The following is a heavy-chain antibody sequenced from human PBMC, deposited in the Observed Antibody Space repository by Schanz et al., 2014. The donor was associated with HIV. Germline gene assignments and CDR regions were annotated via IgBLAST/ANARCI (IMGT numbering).Heavy chain of an antibody. CDR1: GSFGGTW. CDR2: INHNGDT. Sequence: QVQLQQWGAGLLKPSETLSLTCAVYGSFGGTWWNWIRQTPGKGLEYIGDINHNGDTRYNPSLKRRVTISLASPKRQFPLMWKSVTAADTAVYFCARATTDPFQPTYYFDSWGQGTLVTVSS. J-gene: IGHJ4*02. D-gene: IGHD1-1*01. CDR3: ARATTDPFQPTYYFDS. V-gene: IGHV4-34*01.